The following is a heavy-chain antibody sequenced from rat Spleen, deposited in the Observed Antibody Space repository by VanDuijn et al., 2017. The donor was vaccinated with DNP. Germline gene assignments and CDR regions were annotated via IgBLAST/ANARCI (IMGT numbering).Heavy chain of an antibody. V-gene: IGHV5-20*01. CDR3: AKDDSSYSFDY. CDR1: GFTFSNYD. D-gene: IGHD1-2*01. J-gene: IGHJ2*01. CDR2: ISYDGGST. Sequence: EVQLVESGGGLVQPGRSMKLSCAASGFTFSNYDMAWVRQAPKKGLEWVATISYDGGSTYYRDSVKGRFTISRDNAKSTLYLQMESLRSEDTATYYCAKDDSSYSFDYWGQGVMVTVSS.